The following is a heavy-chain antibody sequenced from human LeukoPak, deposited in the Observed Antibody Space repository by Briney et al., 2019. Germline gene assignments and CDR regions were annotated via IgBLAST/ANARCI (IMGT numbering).Heavy chain of an antibody. V-gene: IGHV1-69*13. CDR3: ARGWLAETTVVTPYNY. D-gene: IGHD4-23*01. CDR1: GGTFRSNA. CDR2: ITPIFGTA. J-gene: IGHJ4*02. Sequence: SVKVSCKASGGTFRSNAISWVRQAPGQGLEWMGGITPIFGTANYAQKFQGRVTITAVESMSTAYMELSSLRSEDTAVYYCARGWLAETTVVTPYNYWGQGTLVTVSS.